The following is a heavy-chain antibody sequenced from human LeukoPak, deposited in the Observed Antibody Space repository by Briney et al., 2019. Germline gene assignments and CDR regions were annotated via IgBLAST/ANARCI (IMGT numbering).Heavy chain of an antibody. CDR3: ARHDYDFWSGYTGSHFDY. CDR1: GYSFTSYW. V-gene: IGHV5-51*01. D-gene: IGHD3-3*01. J-gene: IGHJ4*02. CDR2: IYPGDSDT. Sequence: GASLKISCKGSGYSFTSYWIGWLLQMPGKGLEWMGIIYPGDSDTKYSPSFQGQVTISADKSISTAYLQRSSLKASDTAMYYCARHDYDFWSGYTGSHFDYRGQGTLVTVSS.